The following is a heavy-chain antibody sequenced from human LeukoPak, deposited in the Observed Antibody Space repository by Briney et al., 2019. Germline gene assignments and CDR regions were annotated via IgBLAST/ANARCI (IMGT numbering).Heavy chain of an antibody. CDR1: GYSISNGHV. CDR2: IHHSGNT. Sequence: SETLSLTCSASGYSISNGHVWAWIRQPPGKGLEWIGTIHHSGNTYYNPSLQSRVTVSVDTSRNQFSLRVYSVTAADTSAYYCARIDWTPDSWGQGTLVTVSS. J-gene: IGHJ4*02. CDR3: ARIDWTPDS. D-gene: IGHD1-1*01. V-gene: IGHV4-38-2*02.